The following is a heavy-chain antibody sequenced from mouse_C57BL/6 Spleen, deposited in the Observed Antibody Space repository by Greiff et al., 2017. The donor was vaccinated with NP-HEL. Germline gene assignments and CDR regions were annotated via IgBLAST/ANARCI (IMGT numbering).Heavy chain of an antibody. V-gene: IGHV1-69*01. CDR1: GYTFTSYW. CDR3: ARRDY. Sequence: QVQLQQPGAELVMPGASVKLSCKASGYTFTSYWMHWVKQRPGQGLEWIGEIDPSDSYTNYNQKFKGKSTLTVDKSSSTAYMQLSSLTSADSAVYYCARRDYWGQGTSVTVSS. J-gene: IGHJ4*01. CDR2: IDPSDSYT.